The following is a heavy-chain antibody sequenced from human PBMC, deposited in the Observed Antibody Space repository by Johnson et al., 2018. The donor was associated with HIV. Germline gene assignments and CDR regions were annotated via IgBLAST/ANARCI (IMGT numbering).Heavy chain of an antibody. D-gene: IGHD3-10*01. J-gene: IGHJ3*02. V-gene: IGHV3-15*05. CDR3: ARVRTAAGFREFGGFDI. CDR1: GFTFSSYG. CDR2: IKSKTDGATT. Sequence: VQLVESGGGVVQPGRSLRLSCAASGFTFSSYGMHWVRQAPGKGLEWVGRIKSKTDGATTDYAVPVKGRFTISRDNAKNSLYLQMNSLRAEDTALYYCARVRTAAGFREFGGFDIWCQGTMVTVSS.